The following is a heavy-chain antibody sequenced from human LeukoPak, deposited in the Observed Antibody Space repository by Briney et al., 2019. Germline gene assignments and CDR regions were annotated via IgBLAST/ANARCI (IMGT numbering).Heavy chain of an antibody. CDR2: IKEDGTET. D-gene: IGHD5-24*01. CDR3: AKEGRSLQTY. J-gene: IGHJ4*02. V-gene: IGHV3-7*03. Sequence: GGSLRLSCAVSGLTFSSSWMSWVRLAPGKGLEWVANIKEDGTETYYVDSVKGRFTISRDNAKNSLYLQMNSLRVEDTAVYYCAKEGRSLQTYWGQGTLVTVSS. CDR1: GLTFSSSW.